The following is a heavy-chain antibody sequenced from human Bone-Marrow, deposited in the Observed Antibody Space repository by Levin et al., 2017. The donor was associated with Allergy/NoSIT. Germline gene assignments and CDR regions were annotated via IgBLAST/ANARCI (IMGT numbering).Heavy chain of an antibody. CDR2: INPNSGDT. J-gene: IGHJ4*02. D-gene: IGHD2-15*01. CDR3: ARDLTAPLSGRDIIVVFDF. CDR1: GYSFTDYY. Sequence: GESLKISCKASGYSFTDYYIQWVRQVPGQGPEWMGWINPNSGDTNYAQKFQGRVTMTRDTAITTAYMELLRVTSDDTAVYYCARDLTAPLSGRDIIVVFDFWGQGTLVTVSS. V-gene: IGHV1-2*02.